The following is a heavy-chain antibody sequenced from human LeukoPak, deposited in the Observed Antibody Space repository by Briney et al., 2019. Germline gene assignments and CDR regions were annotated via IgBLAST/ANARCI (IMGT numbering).Heavy chain of an antibody. J-gene: IGHJ3*02. CDR3: ARGLEYDFWSGNYSDGFDK. V-gene: IGHV4-34*01. CDR1: GGSFSSYY. CDR2: INRSGSA. D-gene: IGHD3-3*01. Sequence: SETLSLTCAVYGGSFSSYYWSWIRQPPGKGLEWIGEINRSGSANYNPSLKSRVTMSLDTSKNQCSLQLKSLTAADTAVYYCARGLEYDFWSGNYSDGFDKWGHGTMVTVSP.